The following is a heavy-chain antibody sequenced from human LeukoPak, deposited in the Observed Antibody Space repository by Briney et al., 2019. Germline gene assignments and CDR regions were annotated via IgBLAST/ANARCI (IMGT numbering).Heavy chain of an antibody. CDR1: GFTFRSSS. J-gene: IGHJ4*02. D-gene: IGHD5-18*01. CDR2: IRASGDST. CDR3: AKGGYTSPFDY. V-gene: IGHV3-23*01. Sequence: GGSLRLSCKASGFTFRSSSMTWVRQAPGKGLVWVSTIRASGDSTYYADFVGGRFTISRDNSKNTLYLQMNSLRAEDTAVYYCAKGGYTSPFDYWGQGTLVTVSS.